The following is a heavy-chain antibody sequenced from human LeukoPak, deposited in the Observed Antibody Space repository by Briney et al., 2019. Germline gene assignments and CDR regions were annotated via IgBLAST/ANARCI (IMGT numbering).Heavy chain of an antibody. J-gene: IGHJ3*02. Sequence: SETLPLTCTVSGGSISSSSYYWGWIRQPPGRGLEWIGSIYYSGSTYYNPSLKSRVTISVDTSKNQFSLKLSSVTAADTAVYYCARAYEGAFDIWGQGTMVTVSS. CDR1: GGSISSSSYY. D-gene: IGHD2-8*01. V-gene: IGHV4-39*07. CDR3: ARAYEGAFDI. CDR2: IYYSGST.